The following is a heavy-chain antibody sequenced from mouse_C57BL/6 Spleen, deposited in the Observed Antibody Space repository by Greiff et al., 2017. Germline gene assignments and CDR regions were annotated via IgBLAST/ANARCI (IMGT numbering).Heavy chain of an antibody. CDR1: GYTFTDYY. J-gene: IGHJ3*01. CDR2: INPNNGGT. V-gene: IGHV1-26*01. D-gene: IGHD2-14*01. Sequence: EVQLQQSGPELVKPGASVKISCKASGYTFTDYYMNWVKQSHGKSLEWIGDINPNNGGTSYNQKFKGKATLTVDKSSSTAYMELRSLTSEDSAVYYCARETTVRRLFAYWGQGTLVTVSA. CDR3: ARETTVRRLFAY.